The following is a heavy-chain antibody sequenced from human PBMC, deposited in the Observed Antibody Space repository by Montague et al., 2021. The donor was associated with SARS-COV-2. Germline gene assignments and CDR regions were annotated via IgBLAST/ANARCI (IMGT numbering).Heavy chain of an antibody. CDR2: ISYGGIA. CDR1: GVSITSTNW. D-gene: IGHD4-11*01. J-gene: IGHJ4*02. Sequence: SETLSLTCAVSGVSITSTNWWSLFRQPPGKGLEWIGEISYGGIATYNPSLKSRATISMDRSRNLFSLQLSSVTAADTAIYYCAGKVLTVPADYWGQGTLVTVS. V-gene: IGHV4-4*02. CDR3: AGKVLTVPADY.